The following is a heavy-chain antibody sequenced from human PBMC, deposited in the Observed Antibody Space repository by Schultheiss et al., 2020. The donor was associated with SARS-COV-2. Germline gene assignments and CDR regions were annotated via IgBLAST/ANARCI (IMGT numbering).Heavy chain of an antibody. CDR3: ARLVVPAAYYMDV. J-gene: IGHJ6*03. CDR2: INHSGST. D-gene: IGHD2-2*01. CDR1: GGSISSYY. Sequence: SETLSLTCTVSGGSISSYYWSWIRQPPGKGLEWIGEINHSGSTNYNPSLKSTVTISVDTSKNQFSLKLSSVTAADTAVYYCARLVVPAAYYMDVWGKGTTVTVA. V-gene: IGHV4-34*01.